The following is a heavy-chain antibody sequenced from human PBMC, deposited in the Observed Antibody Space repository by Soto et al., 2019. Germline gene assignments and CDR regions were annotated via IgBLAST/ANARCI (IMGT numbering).Heavy chain of an antibody. CDR3: ARDGIAARRFDY. V-gene: IGHV3-33*01. D-gene: IGHD6-6*01. CDR2: IWYDGSNK. CDR1: GFTFSSYG. J-gene: IGHJ4*02. Sequence: LRLSCAASGFTFSSYGMHWVRQAPGKGLEWVAVIWYDGSNKYYADSVKGRFTISRDNSKNTLYLQMNSLRAEDTAVYYCARDGIAARRFDYWGQGTLVTVSS.